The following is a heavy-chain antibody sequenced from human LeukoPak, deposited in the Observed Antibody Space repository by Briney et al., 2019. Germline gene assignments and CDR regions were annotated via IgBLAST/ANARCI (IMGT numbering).Heavy chain of an antibody. CDR2: INGNGAST. CDR1: GFTFDVYG. CDR3: ARDKGCGGDCYYFDY. J-gene: IGHJ4*02. D-gene: IGHD2-21*01. V-gene: IGHV3-20*04. Sequence: GGSLRLSCAASGFTFDVYGMSWVRLGPGKGLEWVSGINGNGASTGYIDSVKGRFTISRDNAKNSLYLQMDNLRAEDTALYYCARDKGCGGDCYYFDYWGQGALVTVSS.